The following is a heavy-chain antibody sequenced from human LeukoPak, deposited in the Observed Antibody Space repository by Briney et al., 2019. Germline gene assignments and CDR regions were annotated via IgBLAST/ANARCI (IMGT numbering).Heavy chain of an antibody. CDR1: GFTFSSYV. CDR2: VSGNGGTT. J-gene: IGHJ4*02. D-gene: IGHD1-26*01. CDR3: AKVRHSGSYSPFDY. Sequence: PGGSLRLSCAASGFTFSSYVMSWVRQTPGKGLEWVSAVSGNGGTTYYADSVKGRFTISRDTSKNALYLQMDSLRAEDTAVYHCAKVRHSGSYSPFDYWGQGTLVTVSS. V-gene: IGHV3-23*01.